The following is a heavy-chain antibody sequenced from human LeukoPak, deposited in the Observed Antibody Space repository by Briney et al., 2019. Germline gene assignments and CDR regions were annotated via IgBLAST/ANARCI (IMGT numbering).Heavy chain of an antibody. CDR2: IYYTGGT. Sequence: SETLSLTCSVSGGSITSSSYYCAWIRQPPGKGLEWIGSIYYTGGTYYNPSLKSRLTISLGTSKNQFSLKLNSVTAADTAVYYCARGGRAGRAFDIWGQGTMVTVSS. CDR1: GGSITSSSYY. D-gene: IGHD1-26*01. CDR3: ARGGRAGRAFDI. V-gene: IGHV4-39*01. J-gene: IGHJ3*02.